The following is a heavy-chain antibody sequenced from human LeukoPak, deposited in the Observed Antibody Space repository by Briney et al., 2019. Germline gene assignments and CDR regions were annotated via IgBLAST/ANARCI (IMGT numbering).Heavy chain of an antibody. Sequence: SETLSLTCTVSGGSISSYCWSWIRQPPGKGLDWIGYIYYSGSTNYNPSLRSRVTISLDTSKNQFSLKLSSVTAADTAVYYCARGPRYSSSWYFGYWGQGTLVTVSS. CDR3: ARGPRYSSSWYFGY. CDR2: IYYSGST. CDR1: GGSISSYC. V-gene: IGHV4-59*01. J-gene: IGHJ4*02. D-gene: IGHD6-13*01.